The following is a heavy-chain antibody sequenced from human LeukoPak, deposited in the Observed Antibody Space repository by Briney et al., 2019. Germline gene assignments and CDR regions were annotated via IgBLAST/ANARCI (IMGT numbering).Heavy chain of an antibody. Sequence: ASVKVSCKASGYTFTGLYMHWVRQAPGQGLEWMGWISPSSGDTDYAQRFQGRVTMTRDTSISTAYMELRRLRSDDTAVYYCARAAIAVAGDYHYHYMDVWGKGTTVTVFS. J-gene: IGHJ6*03. CDR3: ARAAIAVAGDYHYHYMDV. D-gene: IGHD6-19*01. V-gene: IGHV1-2*02. CDR1: GYTFTGLY. CDR2: ISPSSGDT.